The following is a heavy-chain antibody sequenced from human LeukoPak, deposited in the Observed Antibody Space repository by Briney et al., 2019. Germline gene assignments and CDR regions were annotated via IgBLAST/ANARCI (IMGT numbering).Heavy chain of an antibody. CDR1: GYTLTELS. V-gene: IGHV1-24*01. CDR3: ARDPLGLGEPRPLDY. Sequence: ASVKVSCKVSGYTLTELSMHWVRQAPGKGLEWMGGFDPEDGETIYAQKLQGRVTMTTDTSTSTAYMELRSLRSDDTAVYYCARDPLGLGEPRPLDYWGQGTLVTVSS. J-gene: IGHJ4*02. CDR2: FDPEDGET. D-gene: IGHD3-10*01.